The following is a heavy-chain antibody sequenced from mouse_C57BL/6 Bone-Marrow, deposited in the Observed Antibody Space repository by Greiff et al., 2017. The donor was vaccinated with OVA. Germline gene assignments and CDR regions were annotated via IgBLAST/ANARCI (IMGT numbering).Heavy chain of an antibody. J-gene: IGHJ4*01. CDR2: INPNNGGT. D-gene: IGHD1-1*01. CDR3: AREDXYGSSYPYAMDY. Sequence: RVEPGASVKISCKASGYTFTDYYMNWVKQSHGKSLEWIGDINPNNGGTSYNQKFKGKATLTVDKSSSTAYMELRSLTSEDSAVYYCAREDXYGSSYPYAMDYWGQGTSVTVSS. V-gene: IGHV1-26*01. CDR1: GYTFTDYY.